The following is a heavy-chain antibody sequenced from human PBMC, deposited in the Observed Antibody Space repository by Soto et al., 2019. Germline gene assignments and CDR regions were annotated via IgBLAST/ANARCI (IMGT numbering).Heavy chain of an antibody. J-gene: IGHJ4*02. D-gene: IGHD3-22*01. V-gene: IGHV3-15*01. CDR1: GFTFNNAW. CDR3: KTIGNYYDSRGYYQYCFDY. CDR2: IKSKTDGGTT. Sequence: GGSLRLSCAASGFTFNNAWMSWVRQAPGKGLEWIGRIKSKTDGGTTDYAAPVKGRFAISRDDSENTLSLQMNSLKTEDTAVYYCKTIGNYYDSRGYYQYCFDYWGQGTLVTVSS.